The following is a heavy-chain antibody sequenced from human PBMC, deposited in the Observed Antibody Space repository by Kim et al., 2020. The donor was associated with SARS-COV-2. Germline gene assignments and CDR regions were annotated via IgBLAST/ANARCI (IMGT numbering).Heavy chain of an antibody. V-gene: IGHV4-39*01. CDR3: ARLGIVATINYYFDY. D-gene: IGHD5-12*01. Sequence: PTLKSRVTRSEDTSKHQFSLELGSVTAADTAVYYCARLGIVATINYYFDYWGQGTLVTVSS. J-gene: IGHJ4*02.